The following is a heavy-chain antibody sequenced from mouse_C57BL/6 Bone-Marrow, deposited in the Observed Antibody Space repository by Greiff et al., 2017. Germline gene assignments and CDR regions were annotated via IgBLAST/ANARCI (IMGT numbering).Heavy chain of an antibody. CDR2: INPSSGYT. J-gene: IGHJ4*01. CDR3: ARKRLRQAYYAMDY. D-gene: IGHD2-4*01. CDR1: GYTFTSYW. V-gene: IGHV1-7*01. Sequence: QVQLQQSGAELAKPGASVKLSCKASGYTFTSYWMHWVQQRPGQGLEWIGYINPSSGYTKYTQKFKDKATLTADKSSSTAYTQLSSLTYEDSAVYYCARKRLRQAYYAMDYWGQGTSVTVSS.